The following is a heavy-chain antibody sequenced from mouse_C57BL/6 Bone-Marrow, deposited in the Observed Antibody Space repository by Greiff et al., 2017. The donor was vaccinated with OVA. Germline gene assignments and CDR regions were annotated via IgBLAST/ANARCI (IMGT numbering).Heavy chain of an antibody. Sequence: QVQLQQSGPELVKPGASVKISCKASGYAFSSSWMNWVKQRPGKGLEWIGRIYPGDGDTNYNGKFKGKATLTADKSSSTAYMQLSSLTSEDSAVYFCAREGYYSRYAMDYWGQVTSVTVSS. D-gene: IGHD2-12*01. J-gene: IGHJ4*01. CDR3: AREGYYSRYAMDY. CDR1: GYAFSSSW. CDR2: IYPGDGDT. V-gene: IGHV1-82*01.